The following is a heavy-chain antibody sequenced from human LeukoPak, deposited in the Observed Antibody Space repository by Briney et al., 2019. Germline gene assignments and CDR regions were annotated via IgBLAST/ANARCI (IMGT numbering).Heavy chain of an antibody. V-gene: IGHV4-39*01. J-gene: IGHJ4*02. Sequence: SETLSLTCTVSGGSISSRVYYWGWIRQPPGKGLEWIVSIYYNASTYYNPPLKSRVTISVDTSNNQFSLRLSSVTAADTAVYYWASVDTNTGHDYWGQGTLVTVSS. D-gene: IGHD5-18*01. CDR2: IYYNAST. CDR3: ASVDTNTGHDY. CDR1: GGSISSRVYY.